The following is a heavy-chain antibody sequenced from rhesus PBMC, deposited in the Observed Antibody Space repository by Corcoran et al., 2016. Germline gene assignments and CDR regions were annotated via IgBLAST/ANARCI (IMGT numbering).Heavy chain of an antibody. CDR2: MGGRKGST. CDR1: GYSISSGYG. CDR3: ARGYWSGGVCYAFDY. Sequence: QVQLQESGPGLVKPSETLSLTCGVSGYSISSGYGWSWISQPPGKGLEWIGYMGGRKGSTSNIPSLKSRVTISKDTSRNQFALHLRSVTAADTALYYCARGYWSGGVCYAFDYWGQGVLVTVSS. V-gene: IGHV4-127*01. J-gene: IGHJ4*01. D-gene: IGHD2-8*01.